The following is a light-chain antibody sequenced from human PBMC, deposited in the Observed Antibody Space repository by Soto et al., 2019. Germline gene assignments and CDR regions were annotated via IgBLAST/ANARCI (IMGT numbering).Light chain of an antibody. CDR3: QQYYSIPFT. J-gene: IGKJ3*01. V-gene: IGKV3-15*01. CDR2: GIS. Sequence: EIVITQSPATLSVSPGETATLSFSASQSLTSYLAWYQQKPDQAPRLLIYGISTRATDIPARFSGSGSGTEFTLTISSLQSEDFAVYYCQQYYSIPFTFGPGTKVDIK. CDR1: QSLTSY.